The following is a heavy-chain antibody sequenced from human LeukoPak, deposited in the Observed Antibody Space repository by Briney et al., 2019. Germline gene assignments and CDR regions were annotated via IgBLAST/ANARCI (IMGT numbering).Heavy chain of an antibody. J-gene: IGHJ4*02. CDR2: ISSSSSYT. D-gene: IGHD2-15*01. Sequence: GGSLRLSCVVSGIPFSDFYMNWIRQAPGKGLEWISYISSSSSYTDYAASVKGRFTISRDNAKSALYLQMNSLRAEDTAVYYCARDRGGRTGLDDWGQGTLVTVSS. CDR1: GIPFSDFY. V-gene: IGHV3-11*06. CDR3: ARDRGGRTGLDD.